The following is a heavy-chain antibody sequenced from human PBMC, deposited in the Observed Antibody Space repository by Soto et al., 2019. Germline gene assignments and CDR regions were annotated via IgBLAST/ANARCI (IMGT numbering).Heavy chain of an antibody. J-gene: IGHJ4*02. CDR1: GFTFSSYG. Sequence: GGSLRLSCAASGFTFSSYGMHWVRQAPGKGLEWVAVIWYDGSNKYYADSVKGRSTISRDNSKNTLYLQMNSLRAEDTAVYYCAREDYYYDSSGYSYYFDYWGQGTPVTVSS. CDR3: AREDYYYDSSGYSYYFDY. V-gene: IGHV3-33*01. CDR2: IWYDGSNK. D-gene: IGHD3-22*01.